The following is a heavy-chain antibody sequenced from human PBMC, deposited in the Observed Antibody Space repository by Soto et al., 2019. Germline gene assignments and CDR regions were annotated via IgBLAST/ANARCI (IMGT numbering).Heavy chain of an antibody. CDR3: ARLYYYGSGSPSYYYGMDV. Sequence: PSETLSLTCTVSGGCISSYYWSWIRQPPGKGLEWIGYIYYSGSTNYNPSLKSRVTISVDTPKNQFSLKLSSVTAADTAVYYCARLYYYGSGSPSYYYGMDVWGQGTTVT. CDR2: IYYSGST. D-gene: IGHD3-10*01. CDR1: GGCISSYY. J-gene: IGHJ6*02. V-gene: IGHV4-59*01.